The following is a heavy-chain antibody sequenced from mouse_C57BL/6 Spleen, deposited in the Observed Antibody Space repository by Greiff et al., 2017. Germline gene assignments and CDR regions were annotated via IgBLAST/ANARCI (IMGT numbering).Heavy chain of an antibody. D-gene: IGHD4-1*01. CDR3: TRSSGTRAWFAY. CDR2: IRNKANNHAT. CDR1: GFTFSDAW. Sequence: EVKLVESGGGLVQPGGSMKLSCAASGFTFSDAWMDWVRQSPEKGLEWVAEIRNKANNHATYYAESVKGRFTISRDDSKSSVYLQMNSLRAEDTGIYYCTRSSGTRAWFAYWGQGTLVTVSA. J-gene: IGHJ3*01. V-gene: IGHV6-6*01.